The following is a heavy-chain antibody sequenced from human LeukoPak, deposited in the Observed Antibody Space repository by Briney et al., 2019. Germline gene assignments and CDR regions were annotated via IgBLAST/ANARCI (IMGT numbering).Heavy chain of an antibody. CDR2: MNTNSGNT. D-gene: IGHD4-17*01. CDR3: ARVGYDYGDSPDY. CDR1: GYTFTSYD. Sequence: ASVKVSCKASGYTFTSYDINWVRQATGQGLEWMGWMNTNSGNTGYAQRFQGRVTMTRNTSISTAYMELSSLRSEDTAVYYCARVGYDYGDSPDYWGQGTLVTVSS. J-gene: IGHJ4*02. V-gene: IGHV1-8*01.